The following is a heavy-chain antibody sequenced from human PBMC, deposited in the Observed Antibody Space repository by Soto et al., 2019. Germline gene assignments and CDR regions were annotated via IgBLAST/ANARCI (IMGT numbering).Heavy chain of an antibody. Sequence: PSQTLSLTCAISGDSVSSNSAALNWIRQSPSRDLEWLGRTYYRSKWYNDYAVSVKSRITINPDTSKNQFSLQLNSVTPEDTAVYYCARAGGRRDAFDIWGQGTMVTVSS. CDR1: GDSVSSNSAA. CDR3: ARAGGRRDAFDI. CDR2: TYYRSKWYN. V-gene: IGHV6-1*01. J-gene: IGHJ3*02. D-gene: IGHD3-10*01.